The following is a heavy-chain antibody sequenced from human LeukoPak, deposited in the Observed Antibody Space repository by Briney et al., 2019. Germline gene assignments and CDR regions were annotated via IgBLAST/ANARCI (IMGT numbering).Heavy chain of an antibody. CDR1: GYSFTSYW. CDR3: ARRYCGGDCYPETNWFDP. D-gene: IGHD2-21*02. V-gene: IGHV5-51*01. J-gene: IGHJ5*02. Sequence: GESLKISCKGSGYSFTSYWIGWVRQMPGKGLEWMGIIYPGDSDIRYSPSFQGQVTISADKSISTAYLQWSSLKASDTAMYCCARRYCGGDCYPETNWFDPWGQGTLVTVSS. CDR2: IYPGDSDI.